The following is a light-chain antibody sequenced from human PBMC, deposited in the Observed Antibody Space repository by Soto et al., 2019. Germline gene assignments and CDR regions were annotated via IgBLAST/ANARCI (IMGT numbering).Light chain of an antibody. CDR2: GNN. J-gene: IGLJ3*02. CDR1: SSNIGAGYD. Sequence: QLVLTQPPSMSGAPGQRVTISCTGSSSNIGAGYDVHWYQQLPGTAPKLLIFGNNNRPSGVPDRFSGSRSGTSASLAITGLQTEDEADYYCQSYDSRLSGWVFGGGTKLTVL. CDR3: QSYDSRLSGWV. V-gene: IGLV1-40*01.